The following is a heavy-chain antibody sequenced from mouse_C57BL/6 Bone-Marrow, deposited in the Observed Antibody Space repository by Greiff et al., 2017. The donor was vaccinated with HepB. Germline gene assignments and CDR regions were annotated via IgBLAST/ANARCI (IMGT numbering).Heavy chain of an antibody. Sequence: EVQLQESGGGLVKPGGSLKLSCAASGFTFSSYAMSWVRQTPEKRLEWVATISDGGSYTYYPDNVKGRFTISRDNAKNNLYLQMSHLKSEDTAMYYCAREGSNYPFAYWGQGTLVTVSA. D-gene: IGHD2-5*01. J-gene: IGHJ3*01. V-gene: IGHV5-4*01. CDR2: ISDGGSYT. CDR3: AREGSNYPFAY. CDR1: GFTFSSYA.